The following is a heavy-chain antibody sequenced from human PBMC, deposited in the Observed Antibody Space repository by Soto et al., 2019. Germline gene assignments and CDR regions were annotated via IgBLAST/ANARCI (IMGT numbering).Heavy chain of an antibody. V-gene: IGHV4-30-2*01. CDR3: ARAHYGDYGYGMDV. CDR2: IYHSGYT. CDR1: GGSISSGGYS. D-gene: IGHD4-17*01. Sequence: QLQLQESGSGLVKPSQTLSLTCAVSGGSISSGGYSWSWIRQPPGKDLEWIGYIYHSGYTYCNPSLKSRVTISVDRSKNQFSLKLSSVTAADTAVYYCARAHYGDYGYGMDVWGQGTTVTVSS. J-gene: IGHJ6*02.